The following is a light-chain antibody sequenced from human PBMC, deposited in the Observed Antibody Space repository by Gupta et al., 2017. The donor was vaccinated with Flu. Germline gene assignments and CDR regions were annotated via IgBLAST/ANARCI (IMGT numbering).Light chain of an antibody. Sequence: SSNIGSNYVYWYQQFPGTAPKLLIYRNNQRPSGVPDRFSGSKSGTSASLAISGLRSEDEADYYCAVWDDSLSGFYVFGTGTKVTVL. V-gene: IGLV1-47*01. CDR2: RNN. J-gene: IGLJ1*01. CDR3: AVWDDSLSGFYV. CDR1: SSNIGSNY.